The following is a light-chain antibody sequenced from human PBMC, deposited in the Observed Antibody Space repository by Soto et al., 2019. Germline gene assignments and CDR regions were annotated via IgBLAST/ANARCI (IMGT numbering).Light chain of an antibody. J-gene: IGKJ4*01. CDR3: QQYYSTPLT. CDR1: QSVSSY. CDR2: DAS. Sequence: EIVLTQAPPTLSLSPGERATLSCRASQSVSSYLAWYQQKPGQAPRLLIYDASNRATGIPARFSGSGAGTDFTLTISSLQAEDVAVYYCQQYYSTPLTFGGGTKVDIK. V-gene: IGKV3-11*01.